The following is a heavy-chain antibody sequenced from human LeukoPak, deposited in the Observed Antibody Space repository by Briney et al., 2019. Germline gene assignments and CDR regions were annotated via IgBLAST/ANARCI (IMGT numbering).Heavy chain of an antibody. V-gene: IGHV4-4*02. CDR2: MYLSGTT. CDR3: AGLVGRYSSGLYYYYFDY. D-gene: IGHD3-22*01. CDR1: GDSINSLDL. J-gene: IGHJ4*02. Sequence: PSGTLSLTCTVSGDSINSLDLWSWVRQPPGKGLEWIGEMYLSGTTHSNPSVKSRVSISIDKSKNQFFLNLSSVTAADTAVYYCAGLVGRYSSGLYYYYFDYWGQGTLVTVSS.